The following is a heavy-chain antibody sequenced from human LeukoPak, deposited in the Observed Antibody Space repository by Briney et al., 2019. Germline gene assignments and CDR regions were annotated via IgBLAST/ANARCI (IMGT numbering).Heavy chain of an antibody. D-gene: IGHD1-14*01. V-gene: IGHV3-23*01. CDR2: ISGSGGST. CDR1: GFTFSSYA. CDR3: ASPYNWNHFYFDY. Sequence: GGSLRLSCAASGFTFSSYAMSWVRQAPGKGLEWVSAISGSGGSTYYADSVKGRFTISRDNSKNTLYLQMNSLRAEGTAVYYCASPYNWNHFYFDYWGQGTLVTVSS. J-gene: IGHJ4*02.